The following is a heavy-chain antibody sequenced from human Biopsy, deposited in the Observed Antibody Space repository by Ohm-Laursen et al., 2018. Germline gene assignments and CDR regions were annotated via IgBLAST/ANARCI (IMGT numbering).Heavy chain of an antibody. CDR2: ISWSSGTI. Sequence: SSLRLSCAAPGFRFDDYAMQWVRQAPGKGLEWVSGISWSSGTIGYADSVKGRFTVSRDNAKSSLFLQMNSLRVEDTALYYCVKSAYSSGFWEASDYWGQGTLVTVSS. CDR1: GFRFDDYA. J-gene: IGHJ4*02. D-gene: IGHD6-19*01. V-gene: IGHV3-9*01. CDR3: VKSAYSSGFWEASDY.